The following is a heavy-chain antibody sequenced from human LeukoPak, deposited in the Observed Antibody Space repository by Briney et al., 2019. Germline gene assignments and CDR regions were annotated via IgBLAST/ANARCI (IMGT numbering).Heavy chain of an antibody. V-gene: IGHV3-48*01. CDR2: ISSSSSTI. CDR1: GFTFSSYS. D-gene: IGHD6-6*01. CDR3: AKLSIAARLNLDFDY. J-gene: IGHJ4*02. Sequence: GGSLRLSCAASGFTFSSYSMNWVRQAPGKGLEWVSYISSSSSTIYYADSVKGRFTISRDNSKNTLYLQMNSLRAEDTAVYYCAKLSIAARLNLDFDYWGQGTLVTVSS.